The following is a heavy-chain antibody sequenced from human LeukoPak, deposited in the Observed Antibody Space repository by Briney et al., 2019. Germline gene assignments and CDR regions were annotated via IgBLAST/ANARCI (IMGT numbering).Heavy chain of an antibody. Sequence: PGGSLRLSCTASGFTFRSYWMSWVRQAPGKGLEWVANIKQDGSEKYYVDSVKGRFTISRDNAKNSLYLQMNSLRAEDTAVYYCARDNSGPFQHWGQGTLVTVSS. CDR1: GFTFRSYW. J-gene: IGHJ1*01. CDR3: ARDNSGPFQH. CDR2: IKQDGSEK. V-gene: IGHV3-7*01. D-gene: IGHD4-23*01.